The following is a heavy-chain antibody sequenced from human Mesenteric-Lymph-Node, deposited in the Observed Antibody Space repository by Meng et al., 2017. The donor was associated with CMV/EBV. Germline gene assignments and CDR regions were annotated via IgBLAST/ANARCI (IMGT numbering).Heavy chain of an antibody. CDR2: IYYSGST. D-gene: IGHD4-11*01. Sequence: GSLRLSCTVSGGSISSSSYYWGWIRQPPGKGLEWIGSIYYSGSTYYNPSLKSRVTISVDTSKNQFSLKLSSVTAADTAVYYCAKESYSELDYWGQGTLVTVSS. CDR1: GGSISSSSYY. J-gene: IGHJ4*02. V-gene: IGHV4-39*07. CDR3: AKESYSELDY.